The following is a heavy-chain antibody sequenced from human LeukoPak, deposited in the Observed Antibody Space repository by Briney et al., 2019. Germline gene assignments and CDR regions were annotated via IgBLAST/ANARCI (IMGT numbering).Heavy chain of an antibody. CDR2: IYYSGCT. CDR3: ARETMTYYYASSGYFDAFDI. V-gene: IGHV4-59*01. D-gene: IGHD3-22*01. CDR1: GGSISSYY. Sequence: PSETLSLTCTVSGGSISSYYWSWIRQPPGKGLEWIGYIYYSGCTNYNPSLKSRVTIAVDTSKNQFSLKLSSVTAADTAVYYCARETMTYYYASSGYFDAFDIWGQGTMVTVSS. J-gene: IGHJ3*02.